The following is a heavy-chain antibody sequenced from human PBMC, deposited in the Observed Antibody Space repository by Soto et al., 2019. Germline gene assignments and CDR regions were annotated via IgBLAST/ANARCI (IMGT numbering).Heavy chain of an antibody. CDR3: ASQGLDGDFPLDP. CDR1: GFSFRDYF. CDR2: ISSSGSTI. D-gene: IGHD4-17*01. V-gene: IGHV3-11*01. J-gene: IGHJ5*02. Sequence: QVQLLESGGGLVKPGGSLRLSCTASGFSFRDYFMNWIRQAPGKGLEWLSHISSSGSTIYYADSVKGRFTISRDNAKNPLYLQINPLQAEDTAVHYCASQGLDGDFPLDPRGQGVLVSVSS.